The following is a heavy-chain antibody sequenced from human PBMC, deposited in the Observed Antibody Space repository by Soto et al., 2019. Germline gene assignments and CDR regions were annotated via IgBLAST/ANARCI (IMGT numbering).Heavy chain of an antibody. CDR1: GGSISSGGYY. V-gene: IGHV4-31*03. D-gene: IGHD3-22*01. J-gene: IGHJ4*02. CDR3: ARDPPPTYYYDSSGFGGGY. Sequence: QVQLQESGPGLVKPSQTLSLTCTVSGGSISSGGYYWSWIRQHPGKGLEWIGYIYYSGSTYYNPSLKSRVTISVDTSKNQFSLKLSSVTAADTAVYYCARDPPPTYYYDSSGFGGGYWGQGTLVTVSS. CDR2: IYYSGST.